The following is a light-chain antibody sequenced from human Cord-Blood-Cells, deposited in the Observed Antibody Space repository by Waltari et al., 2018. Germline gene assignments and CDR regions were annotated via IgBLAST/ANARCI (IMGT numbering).Light chain of an antibody. CDR1: QSISSY. CDR2: AAS. Sequence: DIQMTQSPSSLSASVGDRVTITCRASQSISSYLNWYQQTRGKAPKLLIYAASSLQSGVPSRFSGSGSGTDFTLTISSLQPEDFATYYCQQSYSTPYTFGQGTKLEIK. J-gene: IGKJ2*01. V-gene: IGKV1-39*01. CDR3: QQSYSTPYT.